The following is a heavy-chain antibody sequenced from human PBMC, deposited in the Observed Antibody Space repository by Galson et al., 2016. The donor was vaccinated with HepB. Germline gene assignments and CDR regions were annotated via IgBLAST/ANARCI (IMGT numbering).Heavy chain of an antibody. CDR1: GFTFSSYA. V-gene: IGHV3-23*01. CDR3: ATPRGYSYGYWDDTTTDY. D-gene: IGHD5-18*01. CDR2: ISGSGGNT. Sequence: SLRLSCAGSGFTFSSYAMSWVRQAPGKGLEWVSAISGSGGNTYYADSVKGRFTISRDNSKSTLYLQMNSLRAEDTAVYYCATPRGYSYGYWDDTTTDYWGQGTLVTVSS. J-gene: IGHJ4*02.